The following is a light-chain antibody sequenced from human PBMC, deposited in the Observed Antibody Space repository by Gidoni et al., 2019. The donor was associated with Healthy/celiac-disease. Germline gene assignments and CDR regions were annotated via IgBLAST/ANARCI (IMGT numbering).Light chain of an antibody. CDR1: QSISSW. Sequence: DILITQSPSTLSASVGDRVTITCRASQSISSWLAWYQQKPGKATKLLIYKASSLESGVPSRFSGSGSGTEFTLTISSLQPDDVATYYCQQYNSYPWTFGQGTKVEIK. J-gene: IGKJ1*01. CDR2: KAS. V-gene: IGKV1-5*03. CDR3: QQYNSYPWT.